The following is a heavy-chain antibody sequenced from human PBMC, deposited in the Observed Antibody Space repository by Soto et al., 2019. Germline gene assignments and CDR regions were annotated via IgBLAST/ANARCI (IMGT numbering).Heavy chain of an antibody. CDR1: GFTFSSYE. CDR3: ARAGEYSSSWYEVNWFDP. J-gene: IGHJ5*02. V-gene: IGHV3-48*03. D-gene: IGHD6-13*01. CDR2: ISSSGSTI. Sequence: LRLSCAASGFTFSSYEMNWVRQAPGKGLEWVSYISSSGSTIYYADSVKGRFTISRDNAKNSLYLQMNSLRAEDTAVYYCARAGEYSSSWYEVNWFDPWGQGTLVTVSS.